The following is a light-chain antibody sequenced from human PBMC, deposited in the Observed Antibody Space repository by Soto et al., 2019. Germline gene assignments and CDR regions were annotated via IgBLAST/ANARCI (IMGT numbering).Light chain of an antibody. CDR3: CSYAGSSTPYVV. CDR1: SSDVGSYNL. J-gene: IGLJ2*01. CDR2: EGS. Sequence: QSVLTQPASMSGSPGQSITISCTGTSSDVGSYNLVSWYQQHPGKAPKLMIYEGSKRPSGVSNRFSGSKSGNTASLTISGLQAEDEADYYCCSYAGSSTPYVVFGGGTKLTVL. V-gene: IGLV2-23*01.